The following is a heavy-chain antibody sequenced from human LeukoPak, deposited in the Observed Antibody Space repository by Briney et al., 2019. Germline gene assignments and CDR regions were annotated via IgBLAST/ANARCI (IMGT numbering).Heavy chain of an antibody. D-gene: IGHD3-10*01. CDR2: ISDSDTTQ. J-gene: IGHJ4*02. Sequence: GGSLRLSCAASGFAFRDYYMGWIRQAPGRGLEWVSYISDSDTTQYYADSVKGRFTNSSDNAKSSLYLQMNSLRADDTAVYYCVASAGVASHYWGQGTLVTVSS. V-gene: IGHV3-11*01. CDR3: VASAGVASHY. CDR1: GFAFRDYY.